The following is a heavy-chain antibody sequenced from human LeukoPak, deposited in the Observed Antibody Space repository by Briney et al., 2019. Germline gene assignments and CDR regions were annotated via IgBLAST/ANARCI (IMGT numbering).Heavy chain of an antibody. CDR2: ISGDGGST. D-gene: IGHD6-19*01. CDR3: ARVLDNSSSRYQSLKY. CDR1: GFTFDDYA. Sequence: GGSLRLSCAASGFTFDDYAMHWVRQAPGKGLEWVSLISGDGGSTYYADSVKGRFTISRDNAKNSLYLQMDSLRAEDTAVYYCARVLDNSSSRYQSLKYWGQGTLVIVSS. J-gene: IGHJ4*02. V-gene: IGHV3-43*02.